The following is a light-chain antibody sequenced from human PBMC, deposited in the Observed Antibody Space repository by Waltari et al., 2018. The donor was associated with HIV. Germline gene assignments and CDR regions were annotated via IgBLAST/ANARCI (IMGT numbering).Light chain of an antibody. V-gene: IGKV3-20*01. CDR3: QQYGSSPPRLT. CDR2: GAS. CDR1: QSVSSSY. J-gene: IGKJ4*01. Sequence: PGERATLSCRASQSVSSSYLAWYQQKPGQAPRLLIYGASSRATGIPDRFSGSGSGTDFTLTISRLEPEDFAVYYCQQYGSSPPRLTFGGGTKVEIK.